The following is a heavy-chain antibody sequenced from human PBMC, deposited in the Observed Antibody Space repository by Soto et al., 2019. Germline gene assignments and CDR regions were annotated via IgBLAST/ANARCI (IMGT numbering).Heavy chain of an antibody. J-gene: IGHJ6*02. CDR1: GGSISSGGYY. CDR3: ERDEGGSTSPYYYYGMDV. V-gene: IGHV4-31*03. Sequence: PSETLSLTCTVSGGSISSGGYYWSWIRQHPGKGLEWIGYIYYSGSTYYNPSLKSRVTISVDTSKNQFSLKLSSVTAADTAVYYCERDEGGSTSPYYYYGMDVWGQGTTVTVSS. D-gene: IGHD2-2*01. CDR2: IYYSGST.